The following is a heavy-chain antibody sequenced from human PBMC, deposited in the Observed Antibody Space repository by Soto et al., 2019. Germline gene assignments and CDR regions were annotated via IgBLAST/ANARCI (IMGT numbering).Heavy chain of an antibody. J-gene: IGHJ5*02. CDR2: LSSNGYYI. CDR3: ARADAKGSRNLDWFDP. V-gene: IGHV3-21*01. Sequence: PGGSLRLSCAASGFTFSSHTMNWVRQAPGKGLEWVSSLSSNGYYIYYADSVRGRFTISRDNAKNSLYLQMSSLRAEDTAIYYCARADAKGSRNLDWFDPWGQGTLVTVSS. CDR1: GFTFSSHT. D-gene: IGHD2-15*01.